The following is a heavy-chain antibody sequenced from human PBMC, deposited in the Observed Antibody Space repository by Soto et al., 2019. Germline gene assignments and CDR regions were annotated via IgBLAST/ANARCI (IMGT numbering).Heavy chain of an antibody. J-gene: IGHJ4*02. Sequence: SETLSLTCTVSGGSISSYYWSWIRQPPWKGLEWIGYIYYSGSTNYNPSLKSRVTISVDTSKNQFSLKLSSVTAADTAVYYCARMYTYDILTGFYPLGYYYFDYWGQGTLVTVSS. CDR2: IYYSGST. D-gene: IGHD3-9*01. CDR3: ARMYTYDILTGFYPLGYYYFDY. CDR1: GGSISSYY. V-gene: IGHV4-59*01.